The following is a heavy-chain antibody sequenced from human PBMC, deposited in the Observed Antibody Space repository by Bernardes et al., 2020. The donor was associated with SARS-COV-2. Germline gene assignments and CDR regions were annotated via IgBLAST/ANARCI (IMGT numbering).Heavy chain of an antibody. CDR1: GFTLSNYW. CDR3: ARQRGWEQRPYTFDY. Sequence: GGSLRLSCAASGFTLSNYWMSWVRQAPGKGLEWVVNIKLDGSEKYYVDSVKGRFTISRDNAKNSLYLQMNSLRAEDSAMYYCARQRGWEQRPYTFDYWGQGTLVTVSS. V-gene: IGHV3-7*01. J-gene: IGHJ4*02. D-gene: IGHD6-19*01. CDR2: IKLDGSEK.